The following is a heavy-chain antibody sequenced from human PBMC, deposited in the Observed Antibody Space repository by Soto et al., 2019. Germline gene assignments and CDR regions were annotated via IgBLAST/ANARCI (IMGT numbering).Heavy chain of an antibody. J-gene: IGHJ6*02. CDR1: GYTFISHG. CDR2: ISGKNGNT. D-gene: IGHD2-15*01. V-gene: IGHV1-18*04. Sequence: QVQLVQSGVEVKKPGASVQVSCKASGYTFISHGISWVRQAPGQGLEWMGWISGKNGNTNYAQKLQGRVTLTTDTSTSAAYMEPRSLRSDDTAVYYCARVSSSIVVVPDYGMDVWGQGTTVTVSS. CDR3: ARVSSSIVVVPDYGMDV.